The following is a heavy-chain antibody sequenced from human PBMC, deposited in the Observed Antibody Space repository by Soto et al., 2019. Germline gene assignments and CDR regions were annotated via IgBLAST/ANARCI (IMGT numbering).Heavy chain of an antibody. Sequence: GGSLRLSCAASGFTFSSYAMHWVRQAPGKGLEWVAVISYDGSNKYYADSVKGRFTISRDNSKNTLYLQMNSLRAEDTAVYYCARDSSSGWSLDYYYYGMDVWGQGTTVTVSS. CDR2: ISYDGSNK. CDR1: GFTFSSYA. V-gene: IGHV3-30-3*01. CDR3: ARDSSSGWSLDYYYYGMDV. J-gene: IGHJ6*02. D-gene: IGHD6-19*01.